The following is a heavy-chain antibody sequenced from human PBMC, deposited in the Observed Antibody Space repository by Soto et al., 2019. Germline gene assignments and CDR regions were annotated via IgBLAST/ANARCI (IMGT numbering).Heavy chain of an antibody. J-gene: IGHJ5*02. CDR3: AKDHGAGFNWFDP. CDR1: GFTFSSYG. D-gene: IGHD6-19*01. V-gene: IGHV3-30*18. CDR2: ISYDGSNK. Sequence: GGSLRLSCAASGFTFSSYGMHWVRQAPGKGLEWVAVISYDGSNKYYADSVKGRFTISRDNSKNTLYLQMNSLRAEDTAVYYCAKDHGAGFNWFDPWGQGTLVTVSS.